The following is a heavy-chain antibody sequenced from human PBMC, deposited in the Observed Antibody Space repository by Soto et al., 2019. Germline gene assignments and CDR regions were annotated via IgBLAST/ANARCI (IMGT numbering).Heavy chain of an antibody. CDR1: GGSISSGGYY. V-gene: IGHV4-31*03. Sequence: SETLSLACTVSGGSISSGGYYWSWIRQHPGKGLEWIGYIYYSGSTYYNPSLKSRVTISVDTSKNQFSLKLSSVTAADTAVYYCARHRGTVEQHLTCRGAPPNLLYPWARGSFVTGSS. CDR2: IYYSGST. D-gene: IGHD6-13*01. J-gene: IGHJ5*02. CDR3: ARHRGTVEQHLTCRGAPPNLLYP.